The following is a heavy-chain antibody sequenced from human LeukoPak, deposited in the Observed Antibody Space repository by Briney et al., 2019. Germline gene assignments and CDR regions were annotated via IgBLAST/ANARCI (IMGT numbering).Heavy chain of an antibody. CDR2: ISYDGSNK. CDR3: AGGSYYNFDY. Sequence: GRSLRLSCAASGFTFSSYGMHWVRQAPGKGLEWVAVISYDGSNKYYADSVKGRFTISRDNSKNTLYPQMNSLRAEDTAVYYCAGGSYYNFDYWGQGTLVTVSS. V-gene: IGHV3-30*03. D-gene: IGHD1-26*01. CDR1: GFTFSSYG. J-gene: IGHJ4*02.